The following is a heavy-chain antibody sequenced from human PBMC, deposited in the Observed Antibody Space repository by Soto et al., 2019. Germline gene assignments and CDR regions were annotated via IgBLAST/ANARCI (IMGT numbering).Heavy chain of an antibody. Sequence: GWSLRLSCAASGFICSSYGMHWVRQAPGRGLEWVTVISNDGNRKYYGESVKGRFSVSRDNDKDTLYLQMNGLRPEDTGVYYCAKDRRQLSALDMWGQGTTVTVSS. CDR3: AKDRRQLSALDM. CDR1: GFICSSYG. J-gene: IGHJ3*02. D-gene: IGHD6-6*01. CDR2: ISNDGNRK. V-gene: IGHV3-30*18.